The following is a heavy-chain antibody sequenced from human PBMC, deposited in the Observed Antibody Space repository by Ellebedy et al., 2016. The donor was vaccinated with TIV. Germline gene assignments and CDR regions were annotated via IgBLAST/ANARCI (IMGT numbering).Heavy chain of an antibody. V-gene: IGHV3-64*02. CDR2: ISPDGSAT. J-gene: IGHJ2*01. Sequence: GGSLRLSXEASGFTFTNYAMYWVRQFPGKGLEYVSAISPDGSATFYADSVKGRFIMSRDNSRDTVFLQMGGLRPEDMGVYYCARAKILSAYFDLWGRGTLVTVSS. CDR3: ARAKILSAYFDL. CDR1: GFTFTNYA. D-gene: IGHD2/OR15-2a*01.